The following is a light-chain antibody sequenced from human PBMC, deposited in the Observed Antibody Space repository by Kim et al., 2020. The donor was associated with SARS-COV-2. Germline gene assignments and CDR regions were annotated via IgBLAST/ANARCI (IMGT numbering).Light chain of an antibody. V-gene: IGLV3-19*01. CDR1: RLRSCF. Sequence: GKAVRSTCQGDRLRSCFPTWDHQKPGQAPVLVNYGQNNRASGIPDRFSGSYSGNTASLTITETQAEDEADYYCDARETNGDHLIFGGGSRMTVL. CDR3: DARETNGDHLI. CDR2: GQN. J-gene: IGLJ2*01.